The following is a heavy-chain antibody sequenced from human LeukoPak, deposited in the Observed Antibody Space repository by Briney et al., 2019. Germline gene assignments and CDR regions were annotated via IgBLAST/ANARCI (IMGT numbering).Heavy chain of an antibody. CDR1: GYTFTCYD. J-gene: IGHJ6*02. V-gene: IGHV1-8*01. Sequence: ASVKVSCKASGYTFTCYDINWVRQATGQGLEWMGWMNPNSGNTGYAQKFQGRVTMTRNTSISTAYMELSSLRSEDTAVYYCARGGSYPNYYGMDVWGQGTTVTVSS. D-gene: IGHD1-26*01. CDR2: MNPNSGNT. CDR3: ARGGSYPNYYGMDV.